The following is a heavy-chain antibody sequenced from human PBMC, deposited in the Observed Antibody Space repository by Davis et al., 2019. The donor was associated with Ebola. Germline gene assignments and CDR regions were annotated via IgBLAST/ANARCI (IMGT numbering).Heavy chain of an antibody. V-gene: IGHV3-74*01. CDR3: ARGTHYAHDY. Sequence: GGSLRLSCAASGFTFSSNWMHWVRHAPGKGLVWVSRTNSDGSITSYADSVKGRFTISRDNAKNTLYLQMNSLRDEDTAVYYCARGTHYAHDYWGQGTLVTVSP. CDR2: TNSDGSIT. D-gene: IGHD2-2*01. CDR1: GFTFSSNW. J-gene: IGHJ4*02.